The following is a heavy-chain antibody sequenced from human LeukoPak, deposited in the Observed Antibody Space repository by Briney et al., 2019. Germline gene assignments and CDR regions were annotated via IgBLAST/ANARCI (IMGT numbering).Heavy chain of an antibody. CDR2: IRHDGSEK. J-gene: IGHJ4*02. Sequence: GGSLSLSCAASGFPLSSYWMSWVRQAPGEGREWVANIRHDGSEKLYIDSVKGRFTISRDNAKNTLFVQMNRLRAEDAAIYYCARDEADPPLVNYPFDFWGQGTLVTVSS. V-gene: IGHV3-7*01. CDR3: ARDEADPPLVNYPFDF. D-gene: IGHD3-22*01. CDR1: GFPLSSYW.